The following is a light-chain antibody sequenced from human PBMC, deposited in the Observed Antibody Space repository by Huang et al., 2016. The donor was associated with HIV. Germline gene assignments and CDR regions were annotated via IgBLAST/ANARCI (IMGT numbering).Light chain of an antibody. V-gene: IGKV1-8*01. Sequence: AIRMTQSPSSLSASTGDRVTITCRASQGISSYLAWYQQKPGKAPKLLMFGASTLQSGVPLRFSGSGFGTEFTLTIDGLQSEDLGTYHCQQYYIYPHAFGQGTKLEI. CDR2: GAS. J-gene: IGKJ2*01. CDR1: QGISSY. CDR3: QQYYIYPHA.